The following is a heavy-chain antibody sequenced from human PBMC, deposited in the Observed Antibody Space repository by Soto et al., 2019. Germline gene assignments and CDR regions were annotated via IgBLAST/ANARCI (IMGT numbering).Heavy chain of an antibody. CDR2: IYPGDSDT. CDR1: GYSFTSYW. Sequence: HGESLKISCKGSGYSFTSYWIGWVRQMPGKGLEWMGIIYPGDSDTRYSPSFQGHVTISADKSISTAYPQWSSLKASDTAMYYCARTSMQSRGYSYGHGGMDVWGQGTTVTVSS. CDR3: ARTSMQSRGYSYGHGGMDV. V-gene: IGHV5-51*01. D-gene: IGHD5-18*01. J-gene: IGHJ6*02.